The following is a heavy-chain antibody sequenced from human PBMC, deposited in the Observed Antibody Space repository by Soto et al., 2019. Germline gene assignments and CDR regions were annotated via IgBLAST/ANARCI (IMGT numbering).Heavy chain of an antibody. CDR1: GFAFTKEW. Sequence: VESGGGWVQPGGSLRLSCGASGFAFTKEWMSWVRQAPGKGPEWVAKINPDGGDKTYVDSVRGRFTISRDNTKNLVYLKMNSLSDEDTAVYYCAMETWWRLPIWCQGTMVTVSS. CDR2: INPDGGDK. V-gene: IGHV3-7*04. J-gene: IGHJ3*02. CDR3: AMETWWRLPI. D-gene: IGHD2-15*01.